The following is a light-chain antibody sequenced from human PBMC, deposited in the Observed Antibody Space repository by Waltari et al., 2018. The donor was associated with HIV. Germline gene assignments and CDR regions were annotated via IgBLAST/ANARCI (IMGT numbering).Light chain of an antibody. Sequence: EIRLTQSPGILSVSPGGRATLSCRASQNIKTDLAWYQQKPGQSPRLLIYDASTRTTGTPDRFSGSGSGTDFTLTISSVHSEDFAVYYCHQYDKWPMYTFGQGTKVDMK. J-gene: IGKJ2*01. V-gene: IGKV3-15*01. CDR2: DAS. CDR1: QNIKTD. CDR3: HQYDKWPMYT.